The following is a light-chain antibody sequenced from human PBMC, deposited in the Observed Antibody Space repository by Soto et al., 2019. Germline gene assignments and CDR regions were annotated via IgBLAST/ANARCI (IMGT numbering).Light chain of an antibody. CDR1: QSISSW. J-gene: IGKJ1*01. V-gene: IGKV1-5*01. CDR3: KQYNRYSWT. CDR2: DAS. Sequence: IQVTQTYPTLSASGGSIVISTCRASQSISSWLAWYQQRPGKAPKLLIYDASSWDSGVPSRFSGSGSGTEFTLSISSLQPDDFAIYYCKQYNRYSWTFGQGTKVDIK.